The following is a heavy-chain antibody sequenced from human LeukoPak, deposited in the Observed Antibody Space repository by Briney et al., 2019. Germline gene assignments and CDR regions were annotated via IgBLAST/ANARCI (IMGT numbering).Heavy chain of an antibody. V-gene: IGHV3-23*01. Sequence: GGSLRLSCAASGFTFSSYAMSWVRQAPGEGLEWVSAISGSGGSTYYADSVKGRFTISRDNSKNTLYLQMNSLRAEDTAVYYCAKVLPDSSGYYYFDYWGQGTLVTVSS. CDR3: AKVLPDSSGYYYFDY. CDR1: GFTFSSYA. J-gene: IGHJ4*02. CDR2: ISGSGGST. D-gene: IGHD3-22*01.